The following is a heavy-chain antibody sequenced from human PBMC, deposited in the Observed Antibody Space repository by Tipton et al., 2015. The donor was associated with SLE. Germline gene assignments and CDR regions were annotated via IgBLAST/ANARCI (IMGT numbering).Heavy chain of an antibody. CDR2: MYYSGNT. D-gene: IGHD6-13*01. J-gene: IGHJ5*02. CDR1: DSISSYF. V-gene: IGHV4-59*01. Sequence: TLSLTCTVSDSISSYFWSWVRQPPGKGLEWIGYMYYSGNTKYSPSLKGRVTISLDTSKRHLSLKLRSVTAADTAVYYCARGGTPAAGYKWFDPWGQGTLVTVPS. CDR3: ARGGTPAAGYKWFDP.